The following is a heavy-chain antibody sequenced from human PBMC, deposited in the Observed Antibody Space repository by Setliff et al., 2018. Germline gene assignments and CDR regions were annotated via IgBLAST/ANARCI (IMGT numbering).Heavy chain of an antibody. J-gene: IGHJ2*01. V-gene: IGHV1-8*02. CDR2: INPSSGKT. CDR1: GYTFNNYD. CDR3: ATGPINNDV. Sequence: ASVKVSCKASGYTFNNYDINWVRQAPGQGLEWMGWINPSSGKTGYALNFQSRVTMTKNTSIATAYMDLSGLMSEDTAVYYCATGPINNDVWGRGTLVTVSS.